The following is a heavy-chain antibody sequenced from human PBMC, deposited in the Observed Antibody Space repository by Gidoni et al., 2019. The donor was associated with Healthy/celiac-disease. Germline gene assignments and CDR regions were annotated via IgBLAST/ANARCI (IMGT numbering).Heavy chain of an antibody. J-gene: IGHJ4*02. D-gene: IGHD3-9*01. CDR2: IRSKAYGGTT. Sequence: EVQLVESGGGLVKPGRSLRLSCTASGFTFGAYAMSWFRQAPGKGLEWVGFIRSKAYGGTTEYAASVKGRFTISRDDSKSIAYLQMNSLKTEDTAVYYCTRDGVGEGFKDFDWLLIFDYWGQGTLVTVSS. CDR3: TRDGVGEGFKDFDWLLIFDY. CDR1: GFTFGAYA. V-gene: IGHV3-49*05.